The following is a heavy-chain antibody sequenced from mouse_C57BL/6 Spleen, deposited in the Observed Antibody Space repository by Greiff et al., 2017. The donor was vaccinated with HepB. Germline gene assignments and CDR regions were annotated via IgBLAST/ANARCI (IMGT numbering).Heavy chain of an antibody. CDR1: GYTFTDHT. CDR2: IYPRDGST. Sequence: VQLQQSDAELVKPGASVKISCKVSGYTFTDHTIHWMKQRPEQGLEWIGYIYPRDGSTKYNEKFKGKATLNADKSSSTAYMQLNSLTSEDAAVYFCARARGYGSSLFAYWGQGTLVTVSA. D-gene: IGHD1-1*01. J-gene: IGHJ3*01. CDR3: ARARGYGSSLFAY. V-gene: IGHV1-78*01.